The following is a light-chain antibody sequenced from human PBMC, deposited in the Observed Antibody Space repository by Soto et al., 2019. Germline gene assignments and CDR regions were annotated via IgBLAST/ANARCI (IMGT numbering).Light chain of an antibody. CDR1: SSDVGGYNY. J-gene: IGLJ1*01. CDR2: DVS. V-gene: IGLV2-11*01. CDR3: CSYAGSYV. Sequence: QSLLTQPRSVSGSPGQSVTSSCTGTSSDVGGYNYVSWYQQHPGKAPKLMIYDVSKRPSGVPDRFSGSKSGNTASLTISGLQAEDEADYYCCSYAGSYVFGTGTKVTVL.